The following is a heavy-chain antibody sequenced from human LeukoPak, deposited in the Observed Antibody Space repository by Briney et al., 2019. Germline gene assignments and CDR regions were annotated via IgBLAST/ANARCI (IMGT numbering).Heavy chain of an antibody. J-gene: IGHJ3*02. CDR1: GGSISSSSYY. CDR3: ARQKGGTRNAFDI. D-gene: IGHD1-26*01. V-gene: IGHV4-39*01. Sequence: PSETLSLTCTVSGGSISSSSYYWGWIRQPPGKGLEGIGSIYYSGSTYYNPSLTSRVTISVATSKTPFSLELSSVTAADTAVYYCARQKGGTRNAFDIWGQGTLVTVSS. CDR2: IYYSGST.